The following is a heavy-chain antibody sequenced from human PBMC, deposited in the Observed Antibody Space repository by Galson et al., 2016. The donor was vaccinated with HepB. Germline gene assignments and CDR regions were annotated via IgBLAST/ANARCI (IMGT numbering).Heavy chain of an antibody. CDR2: ISSSSDYI. Sequence: SLRLSCAASAFTFSRYSMSWVRQAPGKGLEWLSSISSSSDYIHYADSVKGRFTISRDNAKNSLYLHLSSLRVDDTAVYYCARAMGQYQLLPFAMNVWGQGTTVTVSS. V-gene: IGHV3-21*01. CDR1: AFTFSRYS. J-gene: IGHJ6*02. D-gene: IGHD2-2*01. CDR3: ARAMGQYQLLPFAMNV.